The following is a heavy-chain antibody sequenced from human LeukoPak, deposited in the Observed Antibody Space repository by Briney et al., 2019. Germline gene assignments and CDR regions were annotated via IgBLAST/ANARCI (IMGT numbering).Heavy chain of an antibody. Sequence: PGGSLRLSCAASGLTFSSYGMHWVRQAPGKGLEWVAVIWYDGSNKYYADSVKGRFTISRDNSKNTLYLQMNSLRAEDTAVYYCAKDMLERRAGQEFDYWGQGTLVTVSS. CDR1: GLTFSSYG. D-gene: IGHD1-1*01. CDR2: IWYDGSNK. CDR3: AKDMLERRAGQEFDY. J-gene: IGHJ4*02. V-gene: IGHV3-33*06.